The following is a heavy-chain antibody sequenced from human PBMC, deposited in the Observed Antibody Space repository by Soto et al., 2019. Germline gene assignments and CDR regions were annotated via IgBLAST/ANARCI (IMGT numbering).Heavy chain of an antibody. CDR1: GGTFSSYA. CDR3: ARLRGVNLKSLPGGFDP. J-gene: IGHJ5*02. D-gene: IGHD3-10*01. V-gene: IGHV1-69*13. Sequence: SVKVSGKASGGTFSSYAISWVRQAPGQGLEWMGGIISIFGTANYAQKFQGRVTITADESTSTAYMELSSLRSEDTAVYYCARLRGVNLKSLPGGFDPRGQGTLVTVPS. CDR2: IISIFGTA.